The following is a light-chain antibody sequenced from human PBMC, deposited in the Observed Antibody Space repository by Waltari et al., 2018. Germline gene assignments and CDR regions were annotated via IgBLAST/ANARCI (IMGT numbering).Light chain of an antibody. CDR3: QQVNSYP. J-gene: IGKJ2*01. CDR2: AAS. V-gene: IGKV1-9*01. CDR1: QGIGSY. Sequence: IQLTQSPSSLSASVGDRVTITCRASQGIGSYLAWYQQKPGKAPKLLIYAASTLQSGIPSTFRGSGSATDFSRTLSSLQPEDIAPHFCQQVNSYPFGQQTKLPTK.